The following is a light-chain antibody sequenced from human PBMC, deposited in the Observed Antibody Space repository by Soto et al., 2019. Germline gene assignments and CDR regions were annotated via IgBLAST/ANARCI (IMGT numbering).Light chain of an antibody. J-gene: IGKJ3*01. CDR3: QQRSNWPT. CDR1: QSVSSY. Sequence: EIVLTQSPATLSLSPGERATLSCRASQSVSSYLAWYQQKPGQAPRLLIYDASKRATGMPVMFSGSGSGTDFSLTISSLEPEDFAVYYCQQRSNWPTFGPGTKVDIK. V-gene: IGKV3-11*01. CDR2: DAS.